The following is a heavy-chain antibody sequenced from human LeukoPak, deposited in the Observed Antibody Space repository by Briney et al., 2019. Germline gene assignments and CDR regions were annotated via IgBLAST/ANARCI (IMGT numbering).Heavy chain of an antibody. CDR1: GFTFSSYA. J-gene: IGHJ4*02. Sequence: GGSLRLSCSASGFTFSSYAMSWVRQAPGKGLEWVSAISNSGGSTYYADSVKGRCTISRDNSKNTLYLQMNSLRDEDTAVYYCARDPGLVRNFGVPLDYWGQGTLVTVSS. V-gene: IGHV3-23*01. D-gene: IGHD3-9*01. CDR2: ISNSGGST. CDR3: ARDPGLVRNFGVPLDY.